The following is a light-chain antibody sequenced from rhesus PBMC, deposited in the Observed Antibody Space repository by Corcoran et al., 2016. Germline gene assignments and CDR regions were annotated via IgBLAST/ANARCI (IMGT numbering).Light chain of an antibody. CDR1: QSVSTY. CDR2: GAS. Sequence: EIVMTQSPATLSWSPGETATMSCRSSQSVSTYLAWYQQKPGQAPRLLIYGASSRAIATPDRLSGSGSGTDFTLTISNMEPAACAVYYCQETSNSITFGPGTKLDMK. CDR3: QETSNSIT. V-gene: IGKV3-31*02. J-gene: IGKJ3*01.